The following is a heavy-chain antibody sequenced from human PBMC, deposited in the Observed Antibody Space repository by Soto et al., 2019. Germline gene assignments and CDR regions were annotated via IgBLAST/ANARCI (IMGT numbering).Heavy chain of an antibody. Sequence: PSETLSLTCAVYGGSFSGYYWSWIRQPPGKGLEWIGEINHSGSTNYNPSLKSRVTISVDTSKNQFSLKLSSVTAADTAVYYCARGAAVVPSYYYGMDVWGQGTTVTVSS. V-gene: IGHV4-34*01. CDR1: GGSFSGYY. D-gene: IGHD2-2*01. CDR3: ARGAAVVPSYYYGMDV. J-gene: IGHJ6*02. CDR2: INHSGST.